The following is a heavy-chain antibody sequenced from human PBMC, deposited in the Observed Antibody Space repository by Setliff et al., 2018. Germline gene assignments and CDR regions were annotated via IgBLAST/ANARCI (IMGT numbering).Heavy chain of an antibody. J-gene: IGHJ4*02. D-gene: IGHD1-26*01. CDR1: GYTFTNYG. CDR3: ARAGDAASGRKGVFEY. CDR2: INNYNTNT. Sequence: ASVKVSCKASGYTFTNYGITWVRQAPGQGLEWMGWINNYNTNTNYAQKFLGRVTMTTDTSTSTAYMELRSLRPDDTAVYYCARAGDAASGRKGVFEYWGQGTAVTVSS. V-gene: IGHV1-18*01.